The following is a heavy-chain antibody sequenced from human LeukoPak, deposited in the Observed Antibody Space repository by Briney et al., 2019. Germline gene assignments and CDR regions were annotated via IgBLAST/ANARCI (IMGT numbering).Heavy chain of an antibody. CDR1: GFTFDDYA. Sequence: GGSLRLSFAASGFTFDDYAMHWVRQAPGKGLEWVSLISGDGGSTYYADSVKGRFTISRDNSKKSLYLQMNSLRTEDTALYYCAKVGQKTYYYDSSGYSLPFDYWGQGTLVTVSS. CDR3: AKVGQKTYYYDSSGYSLPFDY. CDR2: ISGDGGST. D-gene: IGHD3-22*01. J-gene: IGHJ4*02. V-gene: IGHV3-43*02.